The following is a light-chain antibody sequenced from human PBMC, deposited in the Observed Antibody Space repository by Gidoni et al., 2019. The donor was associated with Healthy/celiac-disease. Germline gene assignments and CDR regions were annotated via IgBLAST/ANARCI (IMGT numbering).Light chain of an antibody. CDR2: DVN. Sequence: QPAPTQPASASGAPGQSITISCTGTSSDVGGYNDVSWYQQHPGKAPKLMIYDVNNRPSGVSNRFSGSKSGNTASLTISGLQAEDEADYYCSSYTSSSTRVFGGGTKLTVL. CDR1: SSDVGGYND. V-gene: IGLV2-14*01. J-gene: IGLJ2*01. CDR3: SSYTSSSTRV.